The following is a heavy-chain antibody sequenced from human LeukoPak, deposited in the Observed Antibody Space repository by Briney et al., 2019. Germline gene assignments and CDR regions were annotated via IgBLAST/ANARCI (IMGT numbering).Heavy chain of an antibody. J-gene: IGHJ4*02. V-gene: IGHV3-30*03. CDR3: AREATWGQWYFDH. CDR2: IARDGGAK. D-gene: IGHD6-19*01. CDR1: GFIFSNHG. Sequence: PGGSLRLSCVASGFIFSNHGMHWVRQAPGKGLEWVSVIARDGGAKFYADSVKGRFTLSRDNSKNMFFLQMNFLTVEDTAIYYCAREATWGQWYFDHWGQGTPVTVSS.